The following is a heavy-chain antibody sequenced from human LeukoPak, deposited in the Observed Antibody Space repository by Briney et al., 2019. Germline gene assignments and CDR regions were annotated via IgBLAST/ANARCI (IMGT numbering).Heavy chain of an antibody. CDR1: GFTFSSSD. D-gene: IGHD4-17*01. J-gene: IGHJ4*02. CDR3: AREGSGDYDEGYFDY. Sequence: PGGSLRLSCAASGFTFSSSDMSWVRQAPGEGLEWVSVIYSGGSTYCADSVKGRFTISRDNSKNTLYLQMNSLRAEDTAVYYCAREGSGDYDEGYFDYWGQGTLVTVSS. CDR2: IYSGGST. V-gene: IGHV3-66*01.